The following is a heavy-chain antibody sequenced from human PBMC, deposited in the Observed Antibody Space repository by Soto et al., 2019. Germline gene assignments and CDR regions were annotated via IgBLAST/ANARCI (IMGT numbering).Heavy chain of an antibody. Sequence: QIQLVQSGLEVKKPGASVRVSCKTSGYSFVTYGISWVRQAPGQGPEWVAWIGPYTGPTRYSERLQGRVTLSTDMHATTVYMELRSLGPDDTAVYYCARDVQHWWDYPTGGYEYWGQGTLVTVSA. CDR1: GYSFVTYG. V-gene: IGHV1-18*04. CDR3: ARDVQHWWDYPTGGYEY. J-gene: IGHJ4*02. D-gene: IGHD2-8*02. CDR2: IGPYTGPT.